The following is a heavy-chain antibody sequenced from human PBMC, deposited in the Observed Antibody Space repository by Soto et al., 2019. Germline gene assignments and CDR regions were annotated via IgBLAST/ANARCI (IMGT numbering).Heavy chain of an antibody. CDR3: ARAFKSGSYYGDGYFDY. J-gene: IGHJ4*02. CDR1: GGSFSGYY. CDR2: INHSGST. D-gene: IGHD1-26*01. Sequence: SETLSLTCAVYGGSFSGYYWSWIRQPPGKGLEWIGEINHSGSTNYNPSLKSRVTISVDTSKNQFSLKLSSVTAADTAVYYCARAFKSGSYYGDGYFDYWGQGTLVTVSS. V-gene: IGHV4-34*01.